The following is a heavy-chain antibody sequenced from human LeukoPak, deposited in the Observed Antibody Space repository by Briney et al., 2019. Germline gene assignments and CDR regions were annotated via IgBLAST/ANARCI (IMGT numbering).Heavy chain of an antibody. Sequence: PGGSLRLSCAASGFTFSSYGMHWVRQAPGKGLEWVAVISYDGSNKYYADSVKGRFTISRDNSKNTLYLQMNSLRAEDTAVYYCVKGGGSYSSSWFDYWGQGTLVTVSS. CDR1: GFTFSSYG. V-gene: IGHV3-30*18. CDR2: ISYDGSNK. D-gene: IGHD6-13*01. CDR3: VKGGGSYSSSWFDY. J-gene: IGHJ4*02.